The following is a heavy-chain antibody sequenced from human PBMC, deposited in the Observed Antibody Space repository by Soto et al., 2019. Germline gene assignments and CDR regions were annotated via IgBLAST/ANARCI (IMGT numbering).Heavy chain of an antibody. CDR1: GFIVSSNF. CDR2: IYSSGKT. J-gene: IGHJ4*02. V-gene: IGHV3-66*01. Sequence: EVQLVESGGGLVQPGGSLRLSCAASGFIVSSNFMSWVRQAPGKELEWVSMIYSSGKTFYGDSVQGRFTISRDTCKNTLYLQMTSLRAEDTAVYYCAKDRCSDTSCQKDGRGFDSWGQGTLVNVSS. D-gene: IGHD2-2*01. CDR3: AKDRCSDTSCQKDGRGFDS.